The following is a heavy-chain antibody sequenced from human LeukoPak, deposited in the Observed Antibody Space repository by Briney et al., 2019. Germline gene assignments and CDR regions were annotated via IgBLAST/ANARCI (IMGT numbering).Heavy chain of an antibody. CDR3: ARLSDALDY. V-gene: IGHV3-48*03. CDR1: GFTFSSYE. CDR2: IGSSGATI. J-gene: IGHJ4*02. Sequence: GGSLRLSCAASGFTFSSYEMNWVRQAPGEGLEWVSFIGSSGATIYYADSVKGRFTISRDNAKNSLYLQMNSLRAEDTAVYYCARLSDALDYWGQGTLVTVSS. D-gene: IGHD2-21*02.